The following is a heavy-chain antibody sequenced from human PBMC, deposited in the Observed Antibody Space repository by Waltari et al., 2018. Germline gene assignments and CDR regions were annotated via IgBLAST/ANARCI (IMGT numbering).Heavy chain of an antibody. D-gene: IGHD3-22*01. Sequence: EVQLLAYGGGLVQPGGSLRLSCAASGFTLRGYPLSWVRQAPGKGLEGDSSINGSVSNTYYADSVKGRFTITRDNSDNRLYLQTNSRRAEDTAVYYCAKDVGGYYRPFDSGGLGALVTVSP. CDR2: INGSVSNT. CDR3: AKDVGGYYRPFDS. CDR1: GFTLRGYP. V-gene: IGHV3-23*01. J-gene: IGHJ4*02.